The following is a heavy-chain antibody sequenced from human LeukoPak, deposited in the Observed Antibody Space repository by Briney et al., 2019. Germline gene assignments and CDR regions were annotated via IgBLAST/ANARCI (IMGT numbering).Heavy chain of an antibody. J-gene: IGHJ4*02. V-gene: IGHV1-3*01. CDR2: INAGNGNT. CDR1: GYTFTSYV. D-gene: IGHD1-26*01. CDR3: ARILGATHFDY. Sequence: ASVKVSCKASGYTFTSYVMHWVRQAPGQRLEWMGWINAGNGNTRYSQNFQGRVTITRDTSASTAYVELSSLRSEDTAVYYCARILGATHFDYWGQGTLVTVSS.